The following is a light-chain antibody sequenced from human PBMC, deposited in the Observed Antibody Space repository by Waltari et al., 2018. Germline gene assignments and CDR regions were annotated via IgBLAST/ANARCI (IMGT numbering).Light chain of an antibody. J-gene: IGKJ4*01. V-gene: IGKV3D-20*01. Sequence: EIVLTQSPATLSLSPGERATLSCGASQNIGGAYLAWYQQKPGLAPRLLIYDTAIRAAGVPDRFSGSGSWTDFTLTISRLDPEDFALYCCQQYANSPLTLGGGTKVEF. CDR1: QNIGGAY. CDR3: QQYANSPLT. CDR2: DTA.